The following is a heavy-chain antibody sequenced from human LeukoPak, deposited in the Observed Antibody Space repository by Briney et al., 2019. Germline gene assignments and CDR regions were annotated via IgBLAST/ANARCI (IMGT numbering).Heavy chain of an antibody. CDR2: IDPNSGGT. J-gene: IGHJ4*02. Sequence: ASVKVSCKTSGYTFTGYYMHWVRQAPGQGLEWMGWIDPNSGGTNYAQRFQGRVTMTRDTSISTVYMELNSLRAEDTAVYYCAKDLDCSSTSCYPDYWGQGTLVTVSS. CDR1: GYTFTGYY. CDR3: AKDLDCSSTSCYPDY. V-gene: IGHV1-2*02. D-gene: IGHD2-2*01.